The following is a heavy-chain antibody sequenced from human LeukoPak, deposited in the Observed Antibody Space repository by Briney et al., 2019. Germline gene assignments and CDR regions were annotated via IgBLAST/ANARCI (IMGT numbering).Heavy chain of an antibody. CDR3: ARACNKSGCPYYFDS. CDR2: IKQNGIEK. J-gene: IGHJ4*02. CDR1: GFTFSDYW. Sequence: GGSPRLSCATSGFTFSDYWMSWVRQAPGKRLEWVANIKQNGIEKYHVDSVKGRFTISRDNAKNSLDLQMTSLRVEDTAMYYCARACNKSGCPYYFDSWGQGTLVTVSS. D-gene: IGHD2/OR15-2a*01. V-gene: IGHV3-7*03.